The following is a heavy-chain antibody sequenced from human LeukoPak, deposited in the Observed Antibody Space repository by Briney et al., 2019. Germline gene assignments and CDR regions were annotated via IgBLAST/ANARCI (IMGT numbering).Heavy chain of an antibody. Sequence: ASVMVSCKASGYTFTGYYMHWVRQAPGQGLEWMGWINPNSGGTNYAQKFQGRVTMTRDTSITTAYMELSSLRSEDTAVYYCARDNSVGDIAWWFDPWGQGTLVTVSS. V-gene: IGHV1-2*02. J-gene: IGHJ5*02. CDR3: ARDNSVGDIAWWFDP. D-gene: IGHD3-16*02. CDR1: GYTFTGYY. CDR2: INPNSGGT.